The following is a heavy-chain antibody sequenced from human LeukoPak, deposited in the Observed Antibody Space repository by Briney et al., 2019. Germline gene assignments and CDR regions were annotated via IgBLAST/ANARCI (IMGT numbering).Heavy chain of an antibody. CDR3: AKDSRAGSPRAFDI. J-gene: IGHJ3*02. V-gene: IGHV1-2*02. CDR2: INPNSGGT. CDR1: GYTFTGYY. Sequence: ASVKVSCKASGYTFTGYYMHWVRQAPGQGLEWMGWINPNSGGTNYAQKFQGRVTMTRDTSISTAYMELSRLRSDDTAIYYCAKDSRAGSPRAFDIWGQGTMVTVSS.